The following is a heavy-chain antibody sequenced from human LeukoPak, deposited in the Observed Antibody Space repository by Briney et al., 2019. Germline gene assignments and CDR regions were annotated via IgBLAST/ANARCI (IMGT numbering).Heavy chain of an antibody. CDR2: ISGSGGST. J-gene: IGHJ4*02. Sequence: GGSLRLSCAASGFTFSSYAMRWVRQAPGKGLEWVSAISGSGGSTYYADSVKGRFTISRDNSKNTLYLQMNSLRAEDTAVYYCAKDTLSARVRGVIDYWGQGTLVTVSS. D-gene: IGHD3-10*01. CDR3: AKDTLSARVRGVIDY. V-gene: IGHV3-23*01. CDR1: GFTFSSYA.